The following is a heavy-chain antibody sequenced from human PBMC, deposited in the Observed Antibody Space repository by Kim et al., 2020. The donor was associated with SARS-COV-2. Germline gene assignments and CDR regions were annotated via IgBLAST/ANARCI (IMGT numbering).Heavy chain of an antibody. D-gene: IGHD2-15*01. CDR2: ISYDGSNK. V-gene: IGHV3-30*18. CDR1: GFTFSSYG. CDR3: AKPNKGYCSGGSCPDAF. J-gene: IGHJ3*01. Sequence: GGSLRLSCAASGFTFSSYGMHWVRQAPGKGLEWVAVISYDGSNKYYADSVKGRFTISRDNSKNTLYLQMNSLRAEDTAVYYCAKPNKGYCSGGSCPDAF.